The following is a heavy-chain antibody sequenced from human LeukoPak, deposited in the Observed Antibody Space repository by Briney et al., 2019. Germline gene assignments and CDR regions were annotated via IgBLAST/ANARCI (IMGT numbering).Heavy chain of an antibody. CDR3: ARSLEGWEQFDY. Sequence: SETLSLTCTVSGGSISSYYWSWIRQPPGKGLEWIGFIYYSGSTHYNPSLKSRVTISVDTSKNQFSLKLSSVTAADTAVYYCARSLEGWEQFDYWGQGTLVTVSS. CDR1: GGSISSYY. J-gene: IGHJ4*02. D-gene: IGHD1-26*01. V-gene: IGHV4-59*01. CDR2: IYYSGST.